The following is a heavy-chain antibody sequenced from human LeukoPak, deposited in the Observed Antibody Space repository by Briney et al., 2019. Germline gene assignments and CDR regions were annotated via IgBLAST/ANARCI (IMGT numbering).Heavy chain of an antibody. CDR3: AKETLYVDTAMVSYFDY. CDR1: GFTFSSYA. Sequence: PGGSLRLSCAASGFTFSSYAMSWVRQAPGKGLEWVSAISGSGGSTCYADSVKGRFTISRDNSKNTLYLQMNSLRAEDTAVYYCAKETLYVDTAMVSYFDYWGQRTLVTVSS. CDR2: ISGSGGST. D-gene: IGHD5-18*01. V-gene: IGHV3-23*01. J-gene: IGHJ4*02.